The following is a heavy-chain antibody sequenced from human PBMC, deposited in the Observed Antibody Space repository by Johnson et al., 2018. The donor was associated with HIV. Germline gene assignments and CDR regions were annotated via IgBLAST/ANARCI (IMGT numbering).Heavy chain of an antibody. CDR3: AKDGDWDTVAHAFDI. Sequence: VQLVESGGGLVQPGGSLRLSCAASGFTFSSYAMSWVRQAPGKGLEWVSAISGSVGSTYYADSVRGRFTISRDNTKNKLYLQMNSLRAEDTAVYYCAKDGDWDTVAHAFDIWGQGTMVTVSS. J-gene: IGHJ3*02. D-gene: IGHD5-12*01. CDR2: ISGSVGST. CDR1: GFTFSSYA. V-gene: IGHV3-23*04.